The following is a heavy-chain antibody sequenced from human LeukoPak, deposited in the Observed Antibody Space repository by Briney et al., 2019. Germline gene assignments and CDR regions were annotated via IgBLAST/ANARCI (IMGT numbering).Heavy chain of an antibody. D-gene: IGHD1-26*01. CDR1: GGTFSSYA. V-gene: IGHV1-69*01. CDR2: IIPIFGTA. J-gene: IGHJ4*02. Sequence: ASVKVSCKASGGTFSSYAISWVRQAPGQGLEWMGGIIPIFGTANYAQKFQGRVTITADESTSTAYMELSSLRSEDTAVYYCARDRRVGATKGTFDYWGQGTLVTASS. CDR3: ARDRRVGATKGTFDY.